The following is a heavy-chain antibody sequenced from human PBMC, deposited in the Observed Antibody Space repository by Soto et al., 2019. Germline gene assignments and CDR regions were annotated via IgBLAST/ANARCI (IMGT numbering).Heavy chain of an antibody. D-gene: IGHD3-16*01. Sequence: EVQLLESGGGLVQPGGSLRLSCATSGFTFNNYAMSWVRQAPGKGLQWVSGISAGGGSTFYADSVKGRFTISRDNSKNTLYLQMNSLRAEDTAVYYCARGGIFPSSLFDPWGQGTLVTVSS. J-gene: IGHJ5*02. CDR3: ARGGIFPSSLFDP. CDR2: ISAGGGST. CDR1: GFTFNNYA. V-gene: IGHV3-23*01.